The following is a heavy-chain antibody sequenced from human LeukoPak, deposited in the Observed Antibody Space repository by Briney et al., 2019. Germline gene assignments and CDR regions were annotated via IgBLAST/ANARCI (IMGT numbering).Heavy chain of an antibody. J-gene: IGHJ4*02. D-gene: IGHD2-15*01. V-gene: IGHV3-53*01. Sequence: PGGSLRLSCTVSGFTVSNPWSWVRQAPGKGLEWVSFIYSGGDTHYSDSVKGRFTISRDNSKNTLYLQMNSLRAEDTAIYYCSRRAGEYSHPYDYWGQGTLVTVSS. CDR3: SRRAGEYSHPYDY. CDR1: GFTVSNP. CDR2: IYSGGDT.